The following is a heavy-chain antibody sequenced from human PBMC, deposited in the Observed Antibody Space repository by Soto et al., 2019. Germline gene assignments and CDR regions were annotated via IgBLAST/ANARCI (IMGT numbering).Heavy chain of an antibody. CDR3: ARKGRHHNWFDP. V-gene: IGHV1-3*01. Sequence: ASLKVSCKASGYTFTSYAMHWVRQAPGQRLEWMGWINAGNGNTKYSQKFQGRVTITSDTAASTAYMEVSSLRSEDTAVYYYARKGRHHNWFDPWGQGTLVTVSS. CDR2: INAGNGNT. J-gene: IGHJ5*02. CDR1: GYTFTSYA.